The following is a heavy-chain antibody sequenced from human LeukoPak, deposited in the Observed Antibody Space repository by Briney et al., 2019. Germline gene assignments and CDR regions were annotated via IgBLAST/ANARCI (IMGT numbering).Heavy chain of an antibody. CDR2: IYYSGST. CDR3: ARFTHDYVWGSYRPYFDY. Sequence: PSETLSLTCTVSGGSISSYYWSWIRQPPGKGLEWMGYIYYSGSTNYNPSLKSRVTISVDTSKNQFSLKLSSVTAADTAVYYCARFTHDYVWGSYRPYFDYWGQGTLVTVSS. CDR1: GGSISSYY. D-gene: IGHD3-16*02. J-gene: IGHJ4*02. V-gene: IGHV4-59*01.